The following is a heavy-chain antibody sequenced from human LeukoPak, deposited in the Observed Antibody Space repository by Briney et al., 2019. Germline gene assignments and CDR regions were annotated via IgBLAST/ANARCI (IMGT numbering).Heavy chain of an antibody. V-gene: IGHV1-2*02. CDR1: GYTFTGYY. D-gene: IGHD2-2*01. CDR3: ARAVGVVTWNWFDP. J-gene: IGHJ5*02. CDR2: INPNSGGT. Sequence: ASVKVSCKASGYTFTGYYMHWVRQAPGQGLEWMGWINPNSGGTNYAQKFQGRVTMTRDKSISTAYMELSSLTSDDTAVYYCARAVGVVTWNWFDPWCQGTLVTVSS.